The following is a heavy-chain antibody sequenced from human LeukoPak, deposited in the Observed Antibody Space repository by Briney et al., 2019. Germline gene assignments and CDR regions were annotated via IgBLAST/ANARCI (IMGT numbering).Heavy chain of an antibody. CDR1: GFTFSVYW. D-gene: IGHD3-9*01. CDR3: ARSDRYYDILTGYWPGAFDI. V-gene: IGHV3-7*03. Sequence: GGSLRLSCAASGFTFSVYWMSWVRQAPGKGLEWVANIKEDGSEQYYVDSVKGRFTISRDNAKNSLYLQMNSLRAEDTALYYCARSDRYYDILTGYWPGAFDIWGQGTMVTVSS. J-gene: IGHJ3*02. CDR2: IKEDGSEQ.